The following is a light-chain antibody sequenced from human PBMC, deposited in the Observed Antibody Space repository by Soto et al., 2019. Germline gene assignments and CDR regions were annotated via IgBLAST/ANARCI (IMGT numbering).Light chain of an antibody. Sequence: EIVLTQSPVTLSLSPGDTATLSCRASESVVRYLAWYQQKPGQAPRLLMYDTSKRATGIPARFSGSGYGRDFTLTIGSLEPEDFAFYNCKQRRNWPLTFGGGTKVKIK. CDR1: ESVVRY. CDR3: KQRRNWPLT. V-gene: IGKV3-11*02. CDR2: DTS. J-gene: IGKJ4*01.